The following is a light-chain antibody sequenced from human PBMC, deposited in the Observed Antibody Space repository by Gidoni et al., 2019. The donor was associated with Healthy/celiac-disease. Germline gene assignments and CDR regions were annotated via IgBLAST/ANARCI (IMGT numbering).Light chain of an antibody. CDR3: HQYGSSPRT. Sequence: EIVLTQSPGTLSLSPGERATLSCRASQSVSSSYLAWYQQKPGQAPRLLIYGTSSRATGIPDRFSGSGSGTDFTLTISRLGPEDFAVYYCHQYGSSPRTFXQXTKVEIK. CDR1: QSVSSSY. V-gene: IGKV3-20*01. J-gene: IGKJ1*01. CDR2: GTS.